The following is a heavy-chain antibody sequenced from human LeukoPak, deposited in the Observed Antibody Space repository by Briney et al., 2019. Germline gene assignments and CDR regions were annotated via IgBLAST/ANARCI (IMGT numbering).Heavy chain of an antibody. CDR1: GGTFSSYA. V-gene: IGHV1-69*13. Sequence: GASVKVSCKASGGTFSSYAISWVRQAPGQGLEWMGGIIPIFGTANYAQKFQGRVTITADESTSTAYMELSSLRSEDTAVYHCARDYMVATLDYWGQGTLVTVSS. CDR3: ARDYMVATLDY. J-gene: IGHJ4*02. CDR2: IIPIFGTA. D-gene: IGHD5-12*01.